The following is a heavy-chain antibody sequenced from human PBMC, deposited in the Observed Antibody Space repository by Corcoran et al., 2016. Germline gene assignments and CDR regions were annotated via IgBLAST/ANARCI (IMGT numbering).Heavy chain of an antibody. CDR2: IIPIFGTA. D-gene: IGHD4-4*01. J-gene: IGHJ6*02. CDR1: GGTFSSYS. V-gene: IGHV1-69*01. CDR3: ASHRGYSNVGSMDV. Sequence: QVQLVQSGAEVKKPGSSVKVSCKASGGTFSSYSISWVRQAPGQGPEWMGGIIPIFGTANYAQKFQGRVTITADESTSTAYMELSSLRSEDMAVYYCASHRGYSNVGSMDVWGQGTTVTVSS.